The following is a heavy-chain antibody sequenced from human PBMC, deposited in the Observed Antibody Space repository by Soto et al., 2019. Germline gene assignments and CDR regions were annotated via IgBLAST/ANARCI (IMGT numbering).Heavy chain of an antibody. CDR3: ARGQRFSDWFDP. D-gene: IGHD2-2*01. J-gene: IGHJ5*02. CDR1: GGTIIGYY. Sequence: SETLSLTCSFSGGTIIGYYWTWIRQPAGKGLEWIGRIYSSGNTKYNPSLQSRVTMSLDTSNNQFSLRLTSVTAADTAVYYCARGQRFSDWFDPWGQGTLVTVSS. CDR2: IYSSGNT. V-gene: IGHV4-4*07.